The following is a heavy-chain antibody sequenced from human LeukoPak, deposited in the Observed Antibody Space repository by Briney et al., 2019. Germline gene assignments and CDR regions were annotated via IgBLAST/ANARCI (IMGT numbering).Heavy chain of an antibody. CDR1: GGSISSGGYY. Sequence: PSQTLSLTCTVSGGSISSGGYYWSWIRQHPGKGLEWIGYIYYSGSTYYNPSLKSRVTISVDTSKNQFSLKLSSVTAADTAVYYCARDRAPNLGYFDYWGQGTLVTVSS. CDR2: IYYSGST. V-gene: IGHV4-31*03. J-gene: IGHJ4*02. CDR3: ARDRAPNLGYFDY. D-gene: IGHD1-14*01.